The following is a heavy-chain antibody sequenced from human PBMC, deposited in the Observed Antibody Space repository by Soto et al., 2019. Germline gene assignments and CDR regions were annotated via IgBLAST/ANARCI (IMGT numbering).Heavy chain of an antibody. CDR2: IIPIFGTA. J-gene: IGHJ6*04. Sequence: QVQLVQSGAEVKKPGSSVKVSCKASGGTFSSYPISWVRQAPGQGLEWMGGIIPIFGTANYAQKFQGRVTITADESTSTAYMEVGGLRSEDAAVYYCGGVRTRYYYYGMDVCGEGTTVTVSS. D-gene: IGHD3-10*01. V-gene: IGHV1-69*12. CDR1: GGTFSSYP. CDR3: GGVRTRYYYYGMDV.